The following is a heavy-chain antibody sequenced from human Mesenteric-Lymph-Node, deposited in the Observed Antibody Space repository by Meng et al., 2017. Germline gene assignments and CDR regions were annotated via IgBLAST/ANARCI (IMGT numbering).Heavy chain of an antibody. Sequence: QVQLVESGGGVVQPGRSLRLSCAASGFTFSTYGMHWVRQAPGKGLEWVAVISYDGSNKYYADSVKGRFTISRDNSKNTVYLQINSLRTEDTAVYYCANSMSTITLPDYWGQGTLVTVSS. CDR2: ISYDGSNK. CDR1: GFTFSTYG. V-gene: IGHV3-30*18. J-gene: IGHJ4*02. CDR3: ANSMSTITLPDY. D-gene: IGHD5-24*01.